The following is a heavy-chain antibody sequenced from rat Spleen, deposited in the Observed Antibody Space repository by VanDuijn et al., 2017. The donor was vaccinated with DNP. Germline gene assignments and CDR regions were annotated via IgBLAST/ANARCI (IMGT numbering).Heavy chain of an antibody. CDR2: ISTGGGNT. Sequence: EVQLVESGGGLVQPGRSLKLSCAASGFTFSNYYMAWVRQAPKKGLEWVATISTGGGNTYYRDSLKGRFTISRDNAKSTLYLQMNSLRSEDMATYYCVSPDYYDGSYPFFWGPGTMVTVSS. D-gene: IGHD1-12*02. CDR1: GFTFSNYY. V-gene: IGHV5-25*01. CDR3: VSPDYYDGSYPFF. J-gene: IGHJ1*01.